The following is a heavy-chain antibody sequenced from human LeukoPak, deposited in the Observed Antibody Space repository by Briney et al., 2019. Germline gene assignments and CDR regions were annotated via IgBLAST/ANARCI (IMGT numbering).Heavy chain of an antibody. CDR3: ARAGYYYDSSGYYYGGYFDY. CDR1: GYTFTSYG. Sequence: ASVKVSCKASGYTFTSYGISWVRQAPGQGLEWMGWISAYNGNTNYAQKLQGRVTMTTDTSTSTAYMELRSLRSDDTAVYYCARAGYYYDSSGYYYGGYFDYWGQGTLVTVSS. CDR2: ISAYNGNT. D-gene: IGHD3-22*01. J-gene: IGHJ4*02. V-gene: IGHV1-18*01.